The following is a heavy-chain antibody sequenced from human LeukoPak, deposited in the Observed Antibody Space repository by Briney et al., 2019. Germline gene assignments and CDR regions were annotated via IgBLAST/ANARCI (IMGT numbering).Heavy chain of an antibody. CDR2: INHSGST. J-gene: IGHJ5*02. V-gene: IGHV4-34*01. Sequence: SETLSLTCAVYGGSFSGYYWSWIRQPPGKGLEWIGEINHSGSTNYNPSLKSRVTISVDTSKNQFSLKLRSVTAADTAVCYCARKGVVVPAAILMFDPWGQGTLVTVSS. CDR3: ARKGVVVPAAILMFDP. CDR1: GGSFSGYY. D-gene: IGHD2-2*02.